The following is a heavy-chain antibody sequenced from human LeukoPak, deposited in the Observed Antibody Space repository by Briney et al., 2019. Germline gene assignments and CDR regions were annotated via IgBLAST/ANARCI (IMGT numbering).Heavy chain of an antibody. CDR2: IFHSGST. Sequence: SETLSLTCTVSGASISGDDYYWSWIRQPPGKGLEWIGHIFHSGSTYYNPSLKSRVTISVDRSKNQFSLKLSSVTAADTAVYYCARDYYDSSGYYHERQFDYWGQGTLVTVSS. CDR3: ARDYYDSSGYYHERQFDY. D-gene: IGHD3-22*01. CDR1: GASISGDDYY. V-gene: IGHV4-30-2*01. J-gene: IGHJ4*02.